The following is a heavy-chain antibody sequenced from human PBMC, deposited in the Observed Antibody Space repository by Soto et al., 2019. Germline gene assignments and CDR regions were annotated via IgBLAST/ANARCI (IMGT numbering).Heavy chain of an antibody. V-gene: IGHV3-7*03. CDR3: AGGGGWLTLS. CDR2: INQDGGQK. CDR1: EFTFGTYW. Sequence: GGSLRLSCTASEFTFGTYWMTWFRQAPGKGLEWVANINQDGGQKNYVDSVKGRFTISRDNAEKSLYLQMNTLRVDDTAVYYCAGGGGWLTLSRGRGTLVTVSS. J-gene: IGHJ4*02. D-gene: IGHD6-19*01.